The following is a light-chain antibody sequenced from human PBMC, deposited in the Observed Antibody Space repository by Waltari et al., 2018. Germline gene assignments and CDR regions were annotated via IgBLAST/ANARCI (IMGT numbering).Light chain of an antibody. J-gene: IGLJ1*01. V-gene: IGLV1-40*01. CDR3: QSYDNSLSGFYV. CDR1: SSNIGAGFD. CDR2: GNR. Sequence: QSVLTQPPSVSGAPGQRVTISCSGSSSNIGAGFDVQWYQQLPGAAPKVLIFGNRNRPSGVPDRFSGTKSGTSASLAITGLKAEDEADYYCQSYDNSLSGFYVFGPGTKVTVL.